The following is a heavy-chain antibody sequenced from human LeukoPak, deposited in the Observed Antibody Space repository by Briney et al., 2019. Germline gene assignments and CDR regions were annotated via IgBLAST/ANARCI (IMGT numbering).Heavy chain of an antibody. V-gene: IGHV4-30-4*08. CDR1: GGSISSGDYY. CDR2: IYYSGST. J-gene: IGHJ4*02. CDR3: ARVIQGSSALMVFDY. D-gene: IGHD6-6*01. Sequence: PSETLSLTCTLSGGSISSGDYYWSWIRQPPGKSLEWIGYIYYSGSTYYNPSLKSRVTISVDTSKNQFSLKLSSVTAADTAVYYCARVIQGSSALMVFDYWGQGTLVTLSS.